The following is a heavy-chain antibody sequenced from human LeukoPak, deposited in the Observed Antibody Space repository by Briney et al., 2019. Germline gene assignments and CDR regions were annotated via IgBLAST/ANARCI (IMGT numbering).Heavy chain of an antibody. CDR1: GFTFSNYA. V-gene: IGHV3-64D*06. D-gene: IGHD6-19*01. Sequence: GGSLRLSCSASGFTFSNYAIHWVRQAPGKGLEYVSAISSNGGSTYYADPVKGRFTVSRDNSKNTLYLQMSSLRPEDTAVYYCVKDPGSSGSGYYDYWGQGTLVTVSS. J-gene: IGHJ4*02. CDR3: VKDPGSSGSGYYDY. CDR2: ISSNGGST.